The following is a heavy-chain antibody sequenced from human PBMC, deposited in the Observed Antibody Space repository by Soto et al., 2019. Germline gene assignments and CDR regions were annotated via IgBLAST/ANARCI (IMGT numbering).Heavy chain of an antibody. CDR1: GFTFSTYS. CDR3: AIAYYYDSSGPWSFDY. J-gene: IGHJ4*02. D-gene: IGHD3-22*01. CDR2: MSSSSTI. V-gene: IGHV3-48*01. Sequence: GGSLRLSCAASGFTFSTYSMNWVRQAPGKGLEWVSYMSSSSTIYYADSVKGRFTISRDNAKNSLYLQMNSLRAEDTAVYYCAIAYYYDSSGPWSFDYWGQGTLVTVSS.